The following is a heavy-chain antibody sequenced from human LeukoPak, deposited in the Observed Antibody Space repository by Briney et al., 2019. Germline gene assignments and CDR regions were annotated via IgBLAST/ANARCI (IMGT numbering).Heavy chain of an antibody. D-gene: IGHD3-10*01. CDR1: GFTFSSYS. J-gene: IGHJ4*02. V-gene: IGHV3-21*01. CDR3: ARVGITMVRGVIITPSLDY. CDR2: ISSSSSYI. Sequence: GGSLRLSCAASGFTFSSYSMNWVRQAPGKGLEWVSSISSSSSYIYYADSVKGRFTISRDNAKNSLYLQMNSMRAEDTAVYYCARVGITMVRGVIITPSLDYWGQGTLVTVSS.